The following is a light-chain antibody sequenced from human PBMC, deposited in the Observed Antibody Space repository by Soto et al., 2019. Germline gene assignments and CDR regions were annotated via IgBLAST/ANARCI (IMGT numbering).Light chain of an antibody. Sequence: QSVLTQAPSVSGTPGQRVTISCSGSSSNIGRNTVNWYQQFPGTAPKLLIYGNNQRPSGVPDRFYGSKSGTSASLAISGLQSEDEADFYCAAWDDSLSGPVFGGGTKLTVL. V-gene: IGLV1-44*01. CDR3: AAWDDSLSGPV. J-gene: IGLJ3*02. CDR2: GNN. CDR1: SSNIGRNT.